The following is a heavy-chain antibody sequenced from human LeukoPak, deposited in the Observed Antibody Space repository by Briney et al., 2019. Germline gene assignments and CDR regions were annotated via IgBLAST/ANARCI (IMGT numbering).Heavy chain of an antibody. D-gene: IGHD2-2*01. Sequence: PGGSLRLSCAASGFTFSSYSKNWVRQAPGKGQEWVSYISSSSSTIYYADSVKGRFTISRDNAKNSLYLQMNSLRAEDTAVYYCARERCSSTSCYAAFSWGQGTLVTVSS. CDR2: ISSSSSTI. J-gene: IGHJ5*02. V-gene: IGHV3-48*01. CDR1: GFTFSSYS. CDR3: ARERCSSTSCYAAFS.